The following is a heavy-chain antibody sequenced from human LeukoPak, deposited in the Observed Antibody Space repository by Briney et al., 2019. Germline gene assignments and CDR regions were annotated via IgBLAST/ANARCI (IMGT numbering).Heavy chain of an antibody. J-gene: IGHJ5*02. V-gene: IGHV2-5*02. D-gene: IGHD6-13*01. Sequence: SGPTLVKPTQTLTLTCTFSGFSLSTSGVGVGWIRQPPGKALEWLALIYWDDDKRYSPSLKSRLTITKDTSKNQVVLTMTNMDPVDTATYYCAHRVWVAAGPQGGFNWFDPWGQGTLVTVSS. CDR3: AHRVWVAAGPQGGFNWFDP. CDR1: GFSLSTSGVG. CDR2: IYWDDDK.